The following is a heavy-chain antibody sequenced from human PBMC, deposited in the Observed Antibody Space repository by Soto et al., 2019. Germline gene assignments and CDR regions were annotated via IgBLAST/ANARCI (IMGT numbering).Heavy chain of an antibody. J-gene: IGHJ6*02. V-gene: IGHV4-4*07. CDR3: ARGSYDPHHYYYGMDV. D-gene: IGHD3-22*01. CDR1: GGSISSYY. Sequence: SETLSLTCTVSGGSISSYYWSWIRQPAGKGLEWIGRIYTSGSTNYNPSLKSRVTMSVDTSKNQFSLKLSSVTAADTAVYYCARGSYDPHHYYYGMDVWGQGTTVTVSS. CDR2: IYTSGST.